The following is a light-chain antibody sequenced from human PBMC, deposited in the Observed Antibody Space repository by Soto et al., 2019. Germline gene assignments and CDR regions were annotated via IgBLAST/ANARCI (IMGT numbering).Light chain of an antibody. CDR2: SNN. Sequence: QSVVTQPTSASGTPGQRVTISCSGSNSNIGTNTVNWYQHLPGSAPKLLIYSNNQRPSGVPDRFSGSKSGTSASLAISGLQPDDEADYYCEAWDGSLNVVLFGGGTKLTVL. CDR1: NSNIGTNT. V-gene: IGLV1-44*01. J-gene: IGLJ2*01. CDR3: EAWDGSLNVVL.